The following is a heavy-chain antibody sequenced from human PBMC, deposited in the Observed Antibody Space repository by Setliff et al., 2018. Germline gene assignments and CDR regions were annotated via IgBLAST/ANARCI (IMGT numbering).Heavy chain of an antibody. CDR1: GFTFSAYG. D-gene: IGHD6-6*01. Sequence: GESLKISCVASGFTFSAYGMSWVRQAPGKGLEWVSSVYNGNDETKYADSVKGRSTISRDRSKNTVYLQMNRLRAEDTAVYYCAKRGHYSSSDGLSFDFWGQGTQVTVSS. J-gene: IGHJ4*02. CDR3: AKRGHYSSSDGLSFDF. V-gene: IGHV3-23*01. CDR2: VYNGNDET.